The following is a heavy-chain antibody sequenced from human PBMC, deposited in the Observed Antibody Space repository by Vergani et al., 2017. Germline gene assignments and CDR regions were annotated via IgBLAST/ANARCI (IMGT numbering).Heavy chain of an antibody. CDR2: IYYSGST. Sequence: QLQLQESGPGLVKPSATLCLTCSVSGASIRSSNYYWGWIRQPPGKGLERIASIYYSGSTYYNPSLKSRVTISVDTSKNQFSLKLSSVTAADTAVYFCARHSXVEWLVKLGWIDPWGQGILVTVSS. D-gene: IGHD6-19*01. CDR3: ARHSXVEWLVKLGWIDP. CDR1: GASIRSSNYY. J-gene: IGHJ5*02. V-gene: IGHV4-39*01.